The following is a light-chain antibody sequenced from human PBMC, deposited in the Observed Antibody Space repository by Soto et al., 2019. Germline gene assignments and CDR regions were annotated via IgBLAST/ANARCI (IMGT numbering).Light chain of an antibody. V-gene: IGLV2-14*01. CDR2: EVT. Sequence: QSALTQPASVSGSPGQSITISCTGNSGDIGSYNRVSWYQQHPGKAPKLIIYEVTDRPSGVSTRFSGSKSGNTASLTISGLQAEDEAEYYCSSYTNINTRACVFGTGTKVTVL. CDR3: SSYTNINTRACV. J-gene: IGLJ1*01. CDR1: SGDIGSYNR.